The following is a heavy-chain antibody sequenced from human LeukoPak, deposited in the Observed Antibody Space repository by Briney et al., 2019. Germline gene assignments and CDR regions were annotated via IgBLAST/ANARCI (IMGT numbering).Heavy chain of an antibody. V-gene: IGHV4-59*07. D-gene: IGHD3-3*01. Sequence: SDTLSLTCTVSGGSISSYYWSWVRQPPGKGLEWIGYIYYSGSTKYKPSLKSRVTISVDTSKNQFSLKLSSVTAADTAVYYCARGRFLDAFDIWGQGTIVTVSS. CDR2: IYYSGST. CDR1: GGSISSYY. CDR3: ARGRFLDAFDI. J-gene: IGHJ3*02.